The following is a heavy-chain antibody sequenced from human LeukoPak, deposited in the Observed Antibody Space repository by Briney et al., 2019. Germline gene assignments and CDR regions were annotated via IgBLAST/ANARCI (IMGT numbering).Heavy chain of an antibody. Sequence: PSETLSLTCTVSGGSISSYYWSWIRQPPGKGLEWIGYIYYSGSTNYNPSLKSRVTISVDTSKNQFSLKLSSVTAADTAVYYCVRDQGGSYYAPIPFDYWGQGTLVTVSS. CDR2: IYYSGST. D-gene: IGHD1-26*01. V-gene: IGHV4-59*01. J-gene: IGHJ4*02. CDR3: VRDQGGSYYAPIPFDY. CDR1: GGSISSYY.